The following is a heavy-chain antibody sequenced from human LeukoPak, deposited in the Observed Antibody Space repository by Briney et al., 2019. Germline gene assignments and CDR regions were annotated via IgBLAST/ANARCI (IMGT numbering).Heavy chain of an antibody. CDR2: ISGSGGST. Sequence: GASLRLSCAASGFTFSSYAMSWVRQAPGKGLEWVSAISGSGGSTHYADSVKGRFTISRDNSKNTLYLQMNSLRAEDTAVYYCAKDPSDCSSTSCYTVAFDIWGQGTMVTVSS. D-gene: IGHD2-2*02. CDR3: AKDPSDCSSTSCYTVAFDI. V-gene: IGHV3-23*01. CDR1: GFTFSSYA. J-gene: IGHJ3*02.